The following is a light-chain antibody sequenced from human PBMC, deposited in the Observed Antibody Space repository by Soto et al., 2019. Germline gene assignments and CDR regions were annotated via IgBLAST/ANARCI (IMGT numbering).Light chain of an antibody. CDR3: QQLNSYPIT. CDR2: AAS. CDR1: QGISSY. Sequence: IQLTQSPSFLSASVGDRVTITCWASQGISSYLAWYQQKPGKAPKLLIYAASTLQSGVPSRFSGSGSGTEFTLTISSLQPEDFATYYCQQLNSYPITFGQGTRLEIK. J-gene: IGKJ5*01. V-gene: IGKV1-9*01.